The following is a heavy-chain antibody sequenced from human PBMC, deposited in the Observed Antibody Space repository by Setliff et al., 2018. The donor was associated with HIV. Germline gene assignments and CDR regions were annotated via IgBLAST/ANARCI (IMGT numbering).Heavy chain of an antibody. CDR2: ISSGSSYI. Sequence: GGSLRLSCAASGFTFSSYSMNWVRQAPGKGQEWVSSISSGSSYIYYAESVKGRFTISRENAKNSLYLQMNSLRAEDTAVYYCARAGVYYDSSGYCIDYWGQGTLVTVSS. CDR1: GFTFSSYS. J-gene: IGHJ4*02. CDR3: ARAGVYYDSSGYCIDY. D-gene: IGHD3-22*01. V-gene: IGHV3-21*01.